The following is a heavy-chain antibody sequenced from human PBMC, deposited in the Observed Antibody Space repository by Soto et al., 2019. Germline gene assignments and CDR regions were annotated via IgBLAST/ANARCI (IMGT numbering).Heavy chain of an antibody. D-gene: IGHD3-10*01. V-gene: IGHV1-69*01. CDR1: GDTFKNCV. CDR3: AAELGFGKLSVV. Sequence: QVQVVQSGVEVRRPGSSVKVSCKASGDTFKNCVIIWVRQAPGQGLEWMGGIIPLFGTTDFAQRFQGRLKITTDESTTTAYMDLSRLRSEDTATYYCAAELGFGKLSVVWGQGTTVIVSS. J-gene: IGHJ6*02. CDR2: IIPLFGTT.